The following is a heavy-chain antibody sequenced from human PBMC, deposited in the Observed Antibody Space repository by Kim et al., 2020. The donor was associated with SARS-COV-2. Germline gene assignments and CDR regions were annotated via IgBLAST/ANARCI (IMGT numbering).Heavy chain of an antibody. J-gene: IGHJ4*02. V-gene: IGHV1-8*01. Sequence: GNTGYAQKFQGRVTMTRNTSISTAYMELSSLRSEDTAVYYCARRALLQDYWGQGTLVTVSS. D-gene: IGHD3-22*01. CDR3: ARRALLQDY. CDR2: GNT.